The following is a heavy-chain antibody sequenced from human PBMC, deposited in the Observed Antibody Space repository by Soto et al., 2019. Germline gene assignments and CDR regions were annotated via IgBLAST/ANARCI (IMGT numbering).Heavy chain of an antibody. CDR3: ARDPGSGSGRHYYGMDV. CDR1: GGSITSSNW. Sequence: SETLSLTCAFSGGSITSSNWWSRVSQTPGKGLEWIGEIFHSGRNNYNPSLKSRVTISVDKSKNQFSLKLSSVTAADTAVYYCARDPGSGSGRHYYGMDVWGQGTTVT. D-gene: IGHD3-10*01. J-gene: IGHJ6*02. V-gene: IGHV4-4*02. CDR2: IFHSGRN.